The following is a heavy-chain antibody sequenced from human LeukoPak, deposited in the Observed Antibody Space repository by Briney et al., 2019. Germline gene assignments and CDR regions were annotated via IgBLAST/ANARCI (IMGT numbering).Heavy chain of an antibody. D-gene: IGHD3-3*01. V-gene: IGHV4-38-2*02. Sequence: SETLSLTCPVSGYSITSGYFWGWIRQSPGKAMEWIGYIYHNGDTFCNPSLRSRVNLLVETSKNQFFLSLDSVTAADTAVYYCVRAEGVGIFDVWGQGILVSVSS. J-gene: IGHJ4*02. CDR2: IYHNGDT. CDR3: VRAEGVGIFDV. CDR1: GYSITSGYF.